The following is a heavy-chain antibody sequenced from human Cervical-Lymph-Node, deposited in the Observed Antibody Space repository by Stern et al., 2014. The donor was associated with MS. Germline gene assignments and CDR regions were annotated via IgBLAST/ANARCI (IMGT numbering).Heavy chain of an antibody. Sequence: VQLVESGGGVVQPGRSLRLSCAASGFSFSRYAMHWVRQAPGKGLELVALIWYDGSNPYYADSVTGLFTISRDNFKNTLYLQVNSLRAEDTAVYYCASAYSSSHYYFDYWGQGTLVTVSS. CDR3: ASAYSSSHYYFDY. CDR2: IWYDGSNP. CDR1: GFSFSRYA. V-gene: IGHV3-33*01. J-gene: IGHJ4*02. D-gene: IGHD6-13*01.